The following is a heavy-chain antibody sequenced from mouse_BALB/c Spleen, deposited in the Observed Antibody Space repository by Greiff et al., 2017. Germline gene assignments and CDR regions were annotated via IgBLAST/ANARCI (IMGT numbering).Heavy chain of an antibody. Sequence: VQLQQSGAELVRPGSSVKISCKASGYAFSSYWMNWVKQRPGQGLEWIGQIYPGDGDTNYNGKFKGKATLTADKSSSTAYMQLSSLTSEDSAVYFCARAAALAPRFYCVYWGQGTTLTVSS. CDR2: IYPGDGDT. CDR1: GYAFSSYW. J-gene: IGHJ2*01. V-gene: IGHV1-80*01. D-gene: IGHD6-1*01. CDR3: ARAAALAPRFYCVY.